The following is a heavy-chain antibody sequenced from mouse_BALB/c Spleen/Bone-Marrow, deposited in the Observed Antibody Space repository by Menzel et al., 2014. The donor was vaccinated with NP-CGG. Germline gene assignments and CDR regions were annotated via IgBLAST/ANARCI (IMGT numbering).Heavy chain of an antibody. CDR2: IWGDGST. J-gene: IGHJ3*01. D-gene: IGHD2-12*01. CDR1: GFSLTSYG. Sequence: VKLMESGPGLVAPSQSLSISCTVSGFSLTSYGVSWVRQPPGKGLEWLGVIWGDGSTNYHSARISRLSINKDNSKSQVFLKLNSHQTDDTATYYCAKEGRFRSTIITSFAYWGQGTLVTVSA. CDR3: AKEGRFRSTIITSFAY. V-gene: IGHV2-3*01.